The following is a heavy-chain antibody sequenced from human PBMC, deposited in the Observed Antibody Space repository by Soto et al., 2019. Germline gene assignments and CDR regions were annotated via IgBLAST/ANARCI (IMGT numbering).Heavy chain of an antibody. CDR1: GYTLTGHY. J-gene: IGHJ4*02. D-gene: IGHD1-1*01. V-gene: IGHV1-2*06. Sequence: ASVKVSCKASGYTLTGHYLHWVRQAPGQGLEWMGRINPNAGGTKYAQKFQGRVTMTRDTSISTAYMELSRLRSDDTAFYYCARDYGETWNDVSYSFDYWGQGTLVTVSS. CDR2: INPNAGGT. CDR3: ARDYGETWNDVSYSFDY.